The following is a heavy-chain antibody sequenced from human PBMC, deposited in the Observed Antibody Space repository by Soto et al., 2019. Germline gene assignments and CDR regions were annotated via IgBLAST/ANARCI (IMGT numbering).Heavy chain of an antibody. J-gene: IGHJ4*02. V-gene: IGHV1-69*16. CDR1: GDSFSRYS. CDR2: FSPILGTA. CDR3: ARGVTSGSFPPFDY. Sequence: QVQLVQSGAEVKEHGSSVRVSCKASGDSFSRYSFSWMRQAPGQGLEWMGGFSPILGTANYAQKFLLRLTITSDESTSTAYMELNSLTFEDTAVYYCARGVTSGSFPPFDYWGQGTLVTVSS. D-gene: IGHD1-26*01.